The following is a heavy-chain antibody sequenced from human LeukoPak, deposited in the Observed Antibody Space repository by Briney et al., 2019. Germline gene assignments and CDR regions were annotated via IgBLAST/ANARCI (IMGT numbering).Heavy chain of an antibody. V-gene: IGHV3-23*01. D-gene: IGHD2-2*01. CDR1: GFTFSSYA. CDR3: ARRGMGYCSSTSCYDPPGPYYYYGMDV. Sequence: PGGSLRLSCAASGFTFSSYAMSWVRQAPGKGLGWVSAISGSGGSTYYADSVKGRFTISRDNSKNTLYLQMNSLRAEDTAVCYCARRGMGYCSSTSCYDPPGPYYYYGMDVWGQGTTVTVSS. CDR2: ISGSGGST. J-gene: IGHJ6*02.